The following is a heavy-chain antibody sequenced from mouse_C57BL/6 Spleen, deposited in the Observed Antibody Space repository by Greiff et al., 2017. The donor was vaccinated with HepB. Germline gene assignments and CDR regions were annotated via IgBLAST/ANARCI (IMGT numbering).Heavy chain of an antibody. V-gene: IGHV5-15*04. CDR3: ARHVCDWYFDV. CDR1: GFTFSDYG. Sequence: EVKLVESGGGLVQPGGSLKLSCAASGFTFSDYGMAWVRQAPRKGPEWVAFISNLAYSIYYADTVTGRFTITRENAKNPLYLEMSSRRSEDTAMYYCARHVCDWYFDVWGTRTTVTVSS. J-gene: IGHJ1*03. CDR2: ISNLAYSI.